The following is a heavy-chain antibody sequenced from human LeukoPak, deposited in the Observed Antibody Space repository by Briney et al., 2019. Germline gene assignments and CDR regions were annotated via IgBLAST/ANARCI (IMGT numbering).Heavy chain of an antibody. D-gene: IGHD3-22*01. CDR3: ARETYYYDSSGYLY. CDR2: IYYSGST. CDR1: GGSISSYY. V-gene: IGHV4-59*01. J-gene: IGHJ4*02. Sequence: PSETLSLTCTVSGGSISSYYWSWIRQPPGKGLEWIGYIYYSGSTNYNPSLKSRVTISVDTSRNQFSLKLSSVTAADTAVYYCARETYYYDSSGYLYWGQGTLVTVSS.